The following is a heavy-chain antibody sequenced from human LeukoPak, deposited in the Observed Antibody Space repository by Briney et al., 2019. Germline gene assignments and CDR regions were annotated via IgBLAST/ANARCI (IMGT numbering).Heavy chain of an antibody. CDR3: ARGLPQRGYYGSGSYYKSSYYYYYMDV. D-gene: IGHD3-10*01. J-gene: IGHJ6*03. CDR2: IYNTGST. Sequence: SETLSLTCTVSGGSISSDSYYWSWIRQPAGKGLEWIGRIYNTGSTNYNPSLKSRVTISVDTSKNQFSLKLSSVTAADTAVYYCARGLPQRGYYGSGSYYKSSYYYYYMDVWGKGTTVTVSS. CDR1: GGSISSDSYY. V-gene: IGHV4-61*02.